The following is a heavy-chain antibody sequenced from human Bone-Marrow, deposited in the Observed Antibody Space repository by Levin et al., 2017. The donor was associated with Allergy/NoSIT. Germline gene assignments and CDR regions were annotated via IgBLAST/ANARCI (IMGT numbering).Heavy chain of an antibody. CDR1: GFTFNLYW. V-gene: IGHV3-7*01. J-gene: IGHJ4*02. D-gene: IGHD6-19*01. CDR3: GTDVGIAVADRNY. CDR2: IEKDGNEM. Sequence: RASVKVSCAASGFTFNLYWMNWIRQAPGKGLEWVANIEKDGNEMHYVDSVEGRFTISRDNAKNVLYLEMSSLRVEDTALYYCGTDVGIAVADRNYWGQGVLVTVSS.